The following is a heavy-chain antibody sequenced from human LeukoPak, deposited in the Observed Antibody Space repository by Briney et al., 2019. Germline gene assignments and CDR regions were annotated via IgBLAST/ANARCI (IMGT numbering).Heavy chain of an antibody. Sequence: GGSLRLSCAASGFTFSSYGMHWVRQAPGKGLEWVAVISYDGSNKYYADSVKGRFTISRDNSKNTLYLQMNSLRAEDTAVYYCAKDPGYSSSWYYFDYWGQGTLVTVSS. V-gene: IGHV3-30*18. J-gene: IGHJ4*02. CDR1: GFTFSSYG. CDR2: ISYDGSNK. D-gene: IGHD6-13*01. CDR3: AKDPGYSSSWYYFDY.